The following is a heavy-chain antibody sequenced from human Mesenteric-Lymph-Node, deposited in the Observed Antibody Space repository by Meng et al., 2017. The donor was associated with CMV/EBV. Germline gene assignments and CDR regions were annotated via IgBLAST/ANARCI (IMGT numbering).Heavy chain of an antibody. J-gene: IGHJ6*02. D-gene: IGHD3-10*01. CDR1: GFTFSRYW. CDR2: INSDGSDT. Sequence: GESLKISCAASGFTFSRYWMYWVRQTPGKGLVWVSRINSDGSDTIYADSVKGRFTISRDNAKKSLYLQMNSLRTEDTAVYYCASRDYYYFNMDVWGQGTTVTVSS. V-gene: IGHV3-74*01. CDR3: ASRDYYYFNMDV.